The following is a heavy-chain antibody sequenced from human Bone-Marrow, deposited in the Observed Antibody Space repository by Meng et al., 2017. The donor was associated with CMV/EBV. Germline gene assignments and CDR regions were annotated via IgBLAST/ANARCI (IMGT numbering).Heavy chain of an antibody. V-gene: IGHV3-7*04. Sequence: GGSLRLSCAASGFTFSSHWMTWVRQAPGKGLEWVANINQDENQKNYVDSVKGRFTISRDNAKNSLFLQMNRLGAEDTAVYYCARVAAAGRGMDAWGQGTTVTVSS. J-gene: IGHJ6*02. CDR2: INQDENQK. D-gene: IGHD6-13*01. CDR1: GFTFSSHW. CDR3: ARVAAAGRGMDA.